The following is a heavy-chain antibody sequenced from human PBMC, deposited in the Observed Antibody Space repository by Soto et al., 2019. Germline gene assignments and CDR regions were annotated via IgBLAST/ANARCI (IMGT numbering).Heavy chain of an antibody. J-gene: IGHJ4*02. CDR3: ARVNRELLGGYYFDY. CDR2: IYYSGST. D-gene: IGHD1-26*01. V-gene: IGHV4-61*08. Sequence: SETLSLTCTVSGDSVISGGYYFICSRQPPWNGLELIGYIYYSGSTNYNPSLKSRVTISVDTSKNQFSLKLSSVTAADTAVYYCARVNRELLGGYYFDYRGQGTLVTVSS. CDR1: GDSVISGGYY.